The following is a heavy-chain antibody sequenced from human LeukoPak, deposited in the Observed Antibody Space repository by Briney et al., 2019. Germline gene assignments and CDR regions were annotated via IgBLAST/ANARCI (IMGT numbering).Heavy chain of an antibody. D-gene: IGHD2-15*01. CDR3: VRGGESTWS. V-gene: IGHV3-30-3*01. Sequence: GGSLRLSCAASGFTFSSYAMHWVRQAPGKGLEWVAVISYDGSNKYYADSVKGRFTISRDNSKNTLYLQMNSLRAEDTAVYYCVRGGESTWSWGQGTLVTVSS. CDR2: ISYDGSNK. CDR1: GFTFSSYA. J-gene: IGHJ5*02.